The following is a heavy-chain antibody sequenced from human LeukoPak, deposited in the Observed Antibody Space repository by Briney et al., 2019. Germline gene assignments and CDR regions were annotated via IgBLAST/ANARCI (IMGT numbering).Heavy chain of an antibody. Sequence: ASVKVSCKASGYTFTSYGISWVRQAPGQGLEWMGWISAYNGNTNYAQKLQGRVTMTTDTSTSTAYMELRSLRSDDTAVYYCAREVWCGSCYVPHLDYWGQGTLVTVSS. CDR1: GYTFTSYG. CDR3: AREVWCGSCYVPHLDY. V-gene: IGHV1-18*01. D-gene: IGHD2-15*01. CDR2: ISAYNGNT. J-gene: IGHJ4*02.